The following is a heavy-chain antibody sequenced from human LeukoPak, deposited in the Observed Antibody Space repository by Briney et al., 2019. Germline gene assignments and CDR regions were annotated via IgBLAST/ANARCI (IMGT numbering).Heavy chain of an antibody. CDR1: GFTFSDYY. CDR3: AREQYTYSSSWFLQYYFDY. Sequence: GGSLRLSCAASGFTFSDYYMSWIRQAPGKGLEWVSYISSSGSTIYYADSVKGRFTISRDNAKNSLYLQMNSLRAEDTAVYYCAREQYTYSSSWFLQYYFDYWGQGTLVTVSS. D-gene: IGHD6-13*01. J-gene: IGHJ4*02. CDR2: ISSSGSTI. V-gene: IGHV3-11*01.